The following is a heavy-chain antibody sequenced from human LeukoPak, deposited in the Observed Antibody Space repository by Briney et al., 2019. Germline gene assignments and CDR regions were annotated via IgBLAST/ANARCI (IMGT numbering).Heavy chain of an antibody. D-gene: IGHD5-18*01. CDR2: ISYDGSNK. J-gene: IGHJ4*02. V-gene: IGHV3-30*04. CDR1: GFTFSSYA. Sequence: GGSLRFSCAASGFTFSSYAMHWVRQAPGKGLEWVAVISYDGSNKYYADSVKGRFTISRDNSKNTLYLQMNSLRAEDTAVYYCARLLYERGYSYGYLDYWGQGTLVTVSS. CDR3: ARLLYERGYSYGYLDY.